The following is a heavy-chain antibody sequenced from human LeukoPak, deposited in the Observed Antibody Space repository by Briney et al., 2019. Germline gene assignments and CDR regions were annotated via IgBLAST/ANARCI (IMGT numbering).Heavy chain of an antibody. J-gene: IGHJ4*02. CDR3: AKGSADARPYYFDY. CDR1: GFTFSRYV. D-gene: IGHD2-21*01. V-gene: IGHV3-23*01. CDR2: ITGTGGST. Sequence: GGSLRLSCAGSGFTFSRYVMSWLRQAPGKGLEWVSAITGTGGSTFHADSVKGRFTISRDNSKNTLYLQMNSLRAEDTAVYYCAKGSADARPYYFDYWGQGSLVTVSS.